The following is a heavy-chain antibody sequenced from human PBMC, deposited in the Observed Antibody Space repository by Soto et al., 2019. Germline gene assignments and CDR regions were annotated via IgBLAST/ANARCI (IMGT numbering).Heavy chain of an antibody. D-gene: IGHD3-16*02. CDR3: ARMDDYIWGSYRYRWGASDI. CDR2: INHSGST. CDR1: GGSFSGYY. J-gene: IGHJ3*02. V-gene: IGHV4-34*01. Sequence: LETLSLTCAVYGGSFSGYYWSWIRQPPGKGLEWIGEINHSGSTNYNPSLKSRVTISVDTSKNQFSLKLSSVTAADTAVYYCARMDDYIWGSYRYRWGASDIWGQGTMVTVSS.